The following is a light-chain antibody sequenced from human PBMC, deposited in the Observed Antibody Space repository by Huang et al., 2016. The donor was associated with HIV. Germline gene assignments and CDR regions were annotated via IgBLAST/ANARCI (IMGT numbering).Light chain of an antibody. Sequence: EIVLTQSPATLSLSHGERATLSCRASQSISSYLAWYQHKPGQAHRLLIYDASNRGAGIPARFSGSGSGTDFTLTISSLEPEDFAVYYCQQRSNLGTFGGGTKVEIK. CDR2: DAS. J-gene: IGKJ4*01. CDR1: QSISSY. V-gene: IGKV3-11*01. CDR3: QQRSNLGT.